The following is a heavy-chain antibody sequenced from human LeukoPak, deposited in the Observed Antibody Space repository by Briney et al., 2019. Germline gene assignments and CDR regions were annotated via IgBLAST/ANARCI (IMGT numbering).Heavy chain of an antibody. V-gene: IGHV3-7*01. J-gene: IGHJ4*02. Sequence: PGGSLRLSCAASGFTFSSYWMSWVRQAPGKGLEWVANIKQDGSEKYYVDSVKGRFTISRDNSKNTLYLQMNSLRTEDTAVYYCAKANRGSYYGLGDYFDYWGQGTLVTVSS. D-gene: IGHD1-26*01. CDR1: GFTFSSYW. CDR3: AKANRGSYYGLGDYFDY. CDR2: IKQDGSEK.